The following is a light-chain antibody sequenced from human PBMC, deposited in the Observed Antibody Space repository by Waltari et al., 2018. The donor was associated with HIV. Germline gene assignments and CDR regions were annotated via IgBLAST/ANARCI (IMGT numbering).Light chain of an antibody. V-gene: IGLV2-14*03. CDR2: EVT. CDR1: SSDTGYYDY. Sequence: ASVSGSPGQSIVLPCTGSSSDTGYYDYVSWYQQYPGQAPKALIYEVTSRPSGTSSRFSGSKSATTAFLAISKLQTDDEADYFCSSYTRRGTVVFGGGTRLTVL. CDR3: SSYTRRGTVV. J-gene: IGLJ2*01.